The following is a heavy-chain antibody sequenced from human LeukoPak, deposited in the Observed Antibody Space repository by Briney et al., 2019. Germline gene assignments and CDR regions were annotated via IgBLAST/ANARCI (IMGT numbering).Heavy chain of an antibody. CDR2: ISSTGGTT. D-gene: IGHD2-15*01. CDR3: AKNGDRGAYCTGGTCYPYFYYYMDV. CDR1: GITFSSYG. V-gene: IGHV3-23*01. Sequence: GGSLRLSCAASGITFSSYGMSWVRQAPGKGLEWVSSISSTGGTTYYADSVKGRFTISRDNSKNTLYLQMNSLRAEGTAIYYCAKNGDRGAYCTGGTCYPYFYYYMDVWGKGTTVTI. J-gene: IGHJ6*03.